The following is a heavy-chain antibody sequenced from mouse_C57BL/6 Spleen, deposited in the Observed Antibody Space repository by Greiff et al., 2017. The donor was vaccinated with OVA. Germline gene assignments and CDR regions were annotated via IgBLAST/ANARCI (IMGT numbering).Heavy chain of an antibody. CDR1: GFTFSDYG. V-gene: IGHV5-17*01. CDR3: ARKYDSKDWYFDV. Sequence: EVQRVESGGGLVKPGGSLKLSCAASGFTFSDYGMHWVRQAPEKGLEWVAYISSGSSTIYYADTVKGRFTISRDNAKNTLFLQMTSLRSEDTAMYYCARKYDSKDWYFDVWGTGTTVTVSS. D-gene: IGHD2-5*01. CDR2: ISSGSSTI. J-gene: IGHJ1*03.